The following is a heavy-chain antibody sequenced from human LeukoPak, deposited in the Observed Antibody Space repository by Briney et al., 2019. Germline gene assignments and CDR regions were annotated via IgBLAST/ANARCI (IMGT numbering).Heavy chain of an antibody. CDR1: GFTFSSYS. CDR3: ARRGGSSSWYGGYFDY. V-gene: IGHV3-21*01. D-gene: IGHD6-13*01. J-gene: IGHJ4*02. Sequence: GGSLRLSCAASGFTFSSYSMNWVRQAPGKGLEWVSSISSSSSYIYYADSVKGRFTISRDNAKNSLYLQMNSLRAEDTAVYYCARRGGSSSWYGGYFDYWGQGTLVTVSS. CDR2: ISSSSSYI.